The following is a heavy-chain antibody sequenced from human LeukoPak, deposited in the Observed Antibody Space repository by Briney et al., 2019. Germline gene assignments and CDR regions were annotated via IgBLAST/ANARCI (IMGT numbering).Heavy chain of an antibody. CDR1: GFTFSSYE. J-gene: IGHJ6*02. V-gene: IGHV3-48*03. D-gene: IGHD4-17*01. CDR3: ARERDYGDYYYGMDV. Sequence: GGSLRLSCAASGFTFSSYEMNWVRQAPGKGLEWVSYISSSGSTIYYADSVKGRFTISRDNAKNSLYLQMNSLRAEDTAVYYCARERDYGDYYYGMDVWGQGTTVTVSS. CDR2: ISSSGSTI.